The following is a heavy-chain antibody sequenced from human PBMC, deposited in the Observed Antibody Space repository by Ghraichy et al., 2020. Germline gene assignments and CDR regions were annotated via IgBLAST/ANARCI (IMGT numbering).Heavy chain of an antibody. CDR2: ISSTGRYI. Sequence: GGSLRLSCVGSGFNLHDYGMNWVRQAPEKGLEWVASISSTGRYIFYGDSVKGRFTVSRDNAFNSVDLQMTSLRVEDAGIYFCARDRLLGGASGLNWFDPWGQGVIVTVSS. CDR3: ARDRLLGGASGLNWFDP. V-gene: IGHV3-21*06. CDR1: GFNLHDYG. D-gene: IGHD3-3*01. J-gene: IGHJ5*02.